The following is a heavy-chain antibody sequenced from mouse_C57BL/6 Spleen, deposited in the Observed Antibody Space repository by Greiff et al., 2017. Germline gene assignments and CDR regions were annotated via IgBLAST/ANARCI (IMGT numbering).Heavy chain of an antibody. CDR3: ARDGDYDGYWYFDV. D-gene: IGHD2-4*01. CDR1: GYTFTDYN. V-gene: IGHV1-22*01. CDR2: INPNNGGT. J-gene: IGHJ1*03. Sequence: VQLQQSGPELVKPGASVKMSCKASGYTFTDYNMHWVKQSHGKSLEWIGYINPNNGGTSYNQKFKGKATLTVNKSSSTAYMELRSLTSEDSAVYYCARDGDYDGYWYFDVWGTGTTVTVSS.